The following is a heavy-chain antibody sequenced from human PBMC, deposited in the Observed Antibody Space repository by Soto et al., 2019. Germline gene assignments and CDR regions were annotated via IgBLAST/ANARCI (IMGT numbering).Heavy chain of an antibody. CDR1: GGSVSSGSYY. CDR3: AGYDSSGYAH. CDR2: IYYSGST. Sequence: SETLSLTCTVSGGSVSSGSYYWSWIRQSPGKGLEWIGYIYYSGSTNYNPSLKSRVTISVDTSKNQFSLKLSSVTAADTAVYYCAGYDSSGYAHWGQGSLVTVSA. D-gene: IGHD3-22*01. J-gene: IGHJ1*01. V-gene: IGHV4-61*01.